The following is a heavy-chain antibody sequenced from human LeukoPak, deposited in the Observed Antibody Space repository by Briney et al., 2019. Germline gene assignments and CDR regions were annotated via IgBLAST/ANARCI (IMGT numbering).Heavy chain of an antibody. Sequence: GGSLRLSCAASGFTFDDYGMSWVRQAPGKGLEWVSGINWNGGSTGYADSVKGRFTISRDNAKNFLYLQMHSLRAEDTALYYCARDGYCSGGSCHGTDYWGQGTLVTVSS. D-gene: IGHD2-15*01. V-gene: IGHV3-20*04. CDR3: ARDGYCSGGSCHGTDY. CDR1: GFTFDDYG. J-gene: IGHJ4*02. CDR2: INWNGGST.